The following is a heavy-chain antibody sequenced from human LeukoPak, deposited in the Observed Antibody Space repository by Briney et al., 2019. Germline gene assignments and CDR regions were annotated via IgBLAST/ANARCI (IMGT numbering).Heavy chain of an antibody. D-gene: IGHD1-26*01. V-gene: IGHV3-33*01. CDR1: GFTFNNYV. Sequence: GRSLRLSCAASGFTFNNYVMHWVRQAPGKGLEWVALIWYDGSNKHYADSVKGRFTISRDNSESTVYLQMNSLRAEDTAVYYCARGDGSASGKWFDPWGQGTLVTVSS. CDR3: ARGDGSASGKWFDP. J-gene: IGHJ5*02. CDR2: IWYDGSNK.